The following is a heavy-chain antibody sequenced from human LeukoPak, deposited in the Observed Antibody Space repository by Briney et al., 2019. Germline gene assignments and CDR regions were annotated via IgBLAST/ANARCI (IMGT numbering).Heavy chain of an antibody. CDR1: GGSISSSSYY. V-gene: IGHV4-39*07. D-gene: IGHD4-23*01. J-gene: IGHJ5*02. Sequence: SETLSLTCTVSGGSISSSSYYWGWIRQPPGKGLEWIGSIYYSGSTYYNPSLKSRVTISVDTSKNQFSLKLSSVTAADTAVYYCARDPLAGGPGWFDPWGQGTLVTVSS. CDR3: ARDPLAGGPGWFDP. CDR2: IYYSGST.